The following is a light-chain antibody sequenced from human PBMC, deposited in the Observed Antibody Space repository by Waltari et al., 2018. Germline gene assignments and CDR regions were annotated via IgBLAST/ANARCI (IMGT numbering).Light chain of an antibody. CDR1: NIGSKS. V-gene: IGLV3-21*02. CDR2: GDS. J-gene: IGLJ2*01. Sequence: SYVLTQPPSVSVAPGQTARITCGGNNIGSKSVNWYQQRPGQAPVLVVYGDSDRPSGVPGRISGSNSGNTATLTISGVEVGDEADYYCQVWDSSSDYVIFGGGTKLTVL. CDR3: QVWDSSSDYVI.